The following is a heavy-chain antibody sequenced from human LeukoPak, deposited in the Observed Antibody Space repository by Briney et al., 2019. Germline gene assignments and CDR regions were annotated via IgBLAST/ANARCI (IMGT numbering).Heavy chain of an antibody. CDR1: GFNHDDYA. V-gene: IGHV3-43*02. CDR2: ISGDGGSA. Sequence: GGSLRLSCAASGFNHDDYAMHWVRQAPGKGLEWVSVISGDGGSAYYADSVKGRFTISRDNRKNSLYLQMNSLTTEDTAFYYCARGNGYKDYWGQGTLVTVSS. D-gene: IGHD5-24*01. J-gene: IGHJ4*02. CDR3: ARGNGYKDY.